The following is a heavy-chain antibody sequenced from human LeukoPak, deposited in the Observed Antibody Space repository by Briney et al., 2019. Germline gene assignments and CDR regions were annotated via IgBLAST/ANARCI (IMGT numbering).Heavy chain of an antibody. D-gene: IGHD7-27*01. CDR3: AKDGNWASVS. CDR1: GFTFSTYG. CDR2: IQAGGDEK. Sequence: PGGSLRLSCAASGFTFSTYGMHWVRQAPGKGLEWMTFIQAGGDEKYYAESVKGRFTVSRDDSKNTLYLQMNSLRAEDTAVYYCAKDGNWASVSWGQGTLVTVSS. V-gene: IGHV3-30*02. J-gene: IGHJ5*02.